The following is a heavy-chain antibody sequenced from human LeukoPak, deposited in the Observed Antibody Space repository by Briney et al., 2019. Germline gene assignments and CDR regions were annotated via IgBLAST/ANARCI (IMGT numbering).Heavy chain of an antibody. CDR2: IYYSGST. J-gene: IGHJ4*02. V-gene: IGHV4-59*08. Sequence: PSETLSLTCTVSGGSITSYYWSWVRQPPGKGLEWIGYIYYSGSTFYNPSLKSRVTISVDTSNNQFSLRLSSVTSADTAVYYCARHGSTDYFDYWGQGTLVTVSS. D-gene: IGHD2-2*03. CDR3: ARHGSTDYFDY. CDR1: GGSITSYY.